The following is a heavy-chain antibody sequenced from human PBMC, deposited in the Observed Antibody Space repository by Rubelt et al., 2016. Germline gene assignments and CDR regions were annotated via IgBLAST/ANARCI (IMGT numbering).Heavy chain of an antibody. CDR2: ISHDGKVQ. Sequence: QVQLVESGGGVVQPGRSLRLSCTASEFTFSSYSIHWVRQAPGEGLEWVSVISHDGKVQFYADSVKGRFTITRNNPGNTMSLKMHRLRPEGPALYYCARAVGPRGRGLWYFDLWGRGTLVTVSS. V-gene: IGHV3-30*04. CDR3: ARAVGPRGRGLWYFDL. CDR1: EFTFSSYS. D-gene: IGHD1-26*01. J-gene: IGHJ2*01.